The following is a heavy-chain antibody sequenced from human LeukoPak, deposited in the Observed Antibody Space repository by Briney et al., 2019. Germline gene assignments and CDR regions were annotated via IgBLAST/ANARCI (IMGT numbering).Heavy chain of an antibody. Sequence: SETLSLTCAVSGGSISSGGYSWSWIRQPPGKGLEWIANIHHSGSTLYNPSLKSRVTVSVDRSKNQFSLNLSSMTAADTAVYYCARVVVTYAAFYFDYWGQGTLVTVSS. J-gene: IGHJ4*02. CDR2: IHHSGST. V-gene: IGHV4-30-2*01. CDR3: ARVVVTYAAFYFDY. CDR1: GGSISSGGYS. D-gene: IGHD2-21*02.